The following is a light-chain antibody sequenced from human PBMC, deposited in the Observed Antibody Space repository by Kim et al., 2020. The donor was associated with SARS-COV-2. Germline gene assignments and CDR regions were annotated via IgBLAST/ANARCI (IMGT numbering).Light chain of an antibody. CDR3: QSYDSSNRV. V-gene: IGLV6-57*04. J-gene: IGLJ3*02. Sequence: NFMLTQPHSVSESPGKTVTISCTRSSGSIASNYAQWYQQRPGSAPTTVIYEDNQRPSGVPDRFSGSIDSSSDSASLTISGLKTEDEADYYCQSYDSSNRVFGGGTQLTVL. CDR1: SGSIASNY. CDR2: EDN.